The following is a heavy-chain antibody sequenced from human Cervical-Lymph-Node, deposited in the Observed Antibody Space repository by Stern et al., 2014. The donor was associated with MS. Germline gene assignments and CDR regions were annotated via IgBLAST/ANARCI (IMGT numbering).Heavy chain of an antibody. J-gene: IGHJ5*02. D-gene: IGHD5-12*01. CDR1: GGTFSTYS. CDR3: AFGGRSGYPKHFDP. Sequence: QVQLVQSGAEVKKPGSSVKVSCKASGGTFSTYSISWVRQAPGQGLEWMGGITPIFATANYAQKVHGRVTITADDSTGPTHHEQSRLGSEDTAVYYCAFGGRSGYPKHFDPWGQGTVVTVSS. V-gene: IGHV1-69*01. CDR2: ITPIFATA.